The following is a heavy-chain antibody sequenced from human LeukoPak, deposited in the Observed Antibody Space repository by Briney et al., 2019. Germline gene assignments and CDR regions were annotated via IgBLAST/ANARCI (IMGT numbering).Heavy chain of an antibody. CDR3: AREGGYCSSSSCTEGFDY. V-gene: IGHV3-48*01. Sequence: GGSLRLPCAVSGFTFSSYSMNWVRQAPGKGLEWASYISSSSRTIYYADSVKGRFTISRDNAKNSLYLQMNSLRAEDTAVYYCAREGGYCSSSSCTEGFDYWGQGTLVTVSS. D-gene: IGHD2-2*01. CDR2: ISSSSRTI. CDR1: GFTFSSYS. J-gene: IGHJ4*02.